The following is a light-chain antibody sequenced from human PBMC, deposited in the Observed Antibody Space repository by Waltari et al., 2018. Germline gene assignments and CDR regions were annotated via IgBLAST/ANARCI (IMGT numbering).Light chain of an antibody. V-gene: IGLV2-11*01. CDR3: CSYAGSYTSYV. CDR1: SSDVGGYNY. CDR2: DVS. J-gene: IGLJ1*01. Sequence: QSALTQPRSVSGSPGQSVTISCTGTSSDVGGYNYVSWSQQHPGKAPNIMIYDVSRRPSGVPDRFSGSKSGNTASLTISGLQAEDEADYYCCSYAGSYTSYVFGTGTKVTVL.